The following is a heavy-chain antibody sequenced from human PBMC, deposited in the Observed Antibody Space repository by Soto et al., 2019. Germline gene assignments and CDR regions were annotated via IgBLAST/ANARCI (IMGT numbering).Heavy chain of an antibody. D-gene: IGHD2-2*03. CDR2: IIPIFGTA. V-gene: IGHV1-69*13. CDR3: ARGMDIVVVPAAIFNYGMDV. Sequence: SVKVSCKASGGTFSSYAISWVRQAPGQGLEWMGGIIPIFGTANYAQKFQGRVTITADESTSTAYMELSSLRSEDTAVYYCARGMDIVVVPAAIFNYGMDVWGQGTTVTV. CDR1: GGTFSSYA. J-gene: IGHJ6*02.